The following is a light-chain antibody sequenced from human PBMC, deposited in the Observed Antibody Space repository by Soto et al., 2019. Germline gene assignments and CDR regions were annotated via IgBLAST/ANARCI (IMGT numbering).Light chain of an antibody. CDR2: GNS. J-gene: IGLJ3*02. Sequence: QSVLTQPPSVSGAPGQRVTISYTGSSSNIGAGYDIHWYQQLPGTAPKLLIYGNSNRPSGVPDRFSGSKSGTSASLAITGLQAEDEADYYCQSYDSSLSGSVFGGRTKLTVL. CDR1: SSNIGAGYD. V-gene: IGLV1-40*01. CDR3: QSYDSSLSGSV.